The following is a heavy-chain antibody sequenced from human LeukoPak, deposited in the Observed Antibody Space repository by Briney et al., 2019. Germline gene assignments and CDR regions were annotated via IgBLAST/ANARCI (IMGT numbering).Heavy chain of an antibody. V-gene: IGHV3-48*01. CDR1: EFPFVDYA. Sequence: SGGSLRLSCTASEFPFVDYAMSWFRQAPGKGLEWVSFISSLSGTREYADSVKGRFTISGDNAKNSLYLQMNSLRAEDTAVYYCATIDYWGQGTLVTVSS. J-gene: IGHJ4*02. CDR3: ATIDY. CDR2: ISSLSGTR.